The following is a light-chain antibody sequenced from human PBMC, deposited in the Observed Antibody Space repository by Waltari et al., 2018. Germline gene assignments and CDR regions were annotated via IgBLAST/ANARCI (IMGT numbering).Light chain of an antibody. CDR3: QQSYSTPRT. CDR1: QSISSY. CDR2: AAS. J-gene: IGKJ1*01. Sequence: MTQSPSSLSASVGDRVTITCRASQSISSYLHWYQQKPGKAPKLLIYAASSLQSGVPSRFSGSGSGTDFTLTISSLQPEDFATYYCQQSYSTPRTFGQGTKVEIK. V-gene: IGKV1-39*01.